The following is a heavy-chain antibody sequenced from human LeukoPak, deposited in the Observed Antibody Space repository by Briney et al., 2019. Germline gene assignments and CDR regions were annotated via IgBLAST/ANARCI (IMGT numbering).Heavy chain of an antibody. D-gene: IGHD3-10*01. CDR3: ARTLRGVITFDAFDI. CDR2: VYPGDSDT. Sequence: GESLQISCKGSGYSFTSYWIGGARQMPGKGLEWMGIVYPGDSDTRYSPSFQGQGTISADKSISTAYLQGSSLKASDTAMYYCARTLRGVITFDAFDIWGQGTMVTVSS. J-gene: IGHJ3*02. V-gene: IGHV5-51*01. CDR1: GYSFTSYW.